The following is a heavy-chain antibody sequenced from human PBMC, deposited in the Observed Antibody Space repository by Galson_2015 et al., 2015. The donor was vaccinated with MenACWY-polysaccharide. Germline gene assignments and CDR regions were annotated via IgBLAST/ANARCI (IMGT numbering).Heavy chain of an antibody. D-gene: IGHD1-26*01. CDR3: AREPKQLPSPYSYYFLMDV. V-gene: IGHV6-1*01. CDR2: TYYRSKWNN. Sequence: CAISGDSVSSDSAAWNWIRESPSRDLEWLGRTYYRSKWNNDYAGSVKGRITITPDTSNNKVSLQLLSVTPEDTGIYFCAREPKQLPSPYSYYFLMDVWGEGTAVIVSS. J-gene: IGHJ6*03. CDR1: GDSVSSDSAA.